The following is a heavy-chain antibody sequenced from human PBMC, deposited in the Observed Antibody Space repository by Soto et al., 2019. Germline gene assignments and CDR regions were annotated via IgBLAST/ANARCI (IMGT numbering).Heavy chain of an antibody. Sequence: PGGSLRLSCAASGFTFSSYWMHWVRQAPGKGLVWVSRINSDGSSTNYADFVKGRFAISRGNAKNTLYLQMNSLRSEDTAVYYCATRGYSYGYSDLPYWGQGTLVTVSS. CDR2: INSDGSST. CDR1: GFTFSSYW. V-gene: IGHV3-74*01. J-gene: IGHJ4*02. D-gene: IGHD5-18*01. CDR3: ATRGYSYGYSDLPY.